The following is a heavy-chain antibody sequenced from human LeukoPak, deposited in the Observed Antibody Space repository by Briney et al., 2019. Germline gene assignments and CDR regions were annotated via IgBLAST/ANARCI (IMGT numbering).Heavy chain of an antibody. J-gene: IGHJ4*02. CDR1: GYTFNSYD. CDR3: ATDSHYYDSSGYFDY. D-gene: IGHD3-22*01. CDR2: MNPNTGNT. Sequence: ASVKVSCKASGYTFNSYDINWVRQATGQGLEWMGWMNPNTGNTGYGERFQGRVTMTRDNSISTAYMELRSLRSDDTAVYYCATDSHYYDSSGYFDYWGQGTLVTVSS. V-gene: IGHV1-8*01.